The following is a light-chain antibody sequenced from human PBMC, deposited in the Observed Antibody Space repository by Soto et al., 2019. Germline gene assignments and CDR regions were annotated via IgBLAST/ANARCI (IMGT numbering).Light chain of an antibody. J-gene: IGKJ5*01. Sequence: DIQMTQSLSTLSASVGDRVTITCRASQSISSWLTWYQQKPGKAPKLLIYKASSLESGVPSRFSGSGSGTEFTLTISSLQPDDLATYYCQQYNSYPVTFGQGTRLEI. CDR1: QSISSW. V-gene: IGKV1-5*03. CDR3: QQYNSYPVT. CDR2: KAS.